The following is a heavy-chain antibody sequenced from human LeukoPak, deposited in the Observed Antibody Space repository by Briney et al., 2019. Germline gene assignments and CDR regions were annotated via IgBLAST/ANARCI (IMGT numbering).Heavy chain of an antibody. V-gene: IGHV3-33*06. Sequence: GGSLRLSCAASGFTFSSYGMHWVRQAPGKGLEWVAVIWYDGSNKYYADSVKGRFTISRDNSKNTLYLQMNSLRAEDTAVYYCAKDRPDPYGSGSYYTGGFDYWGQGTLVTVSS. CDR1: GFTFSSYG. J-gene: IGHJ4*02. CDR3: AKDRPDPYGSGSYYTGGFDY. CDR2: IWYDGSNK. D-gene: IGHD3-10*01.